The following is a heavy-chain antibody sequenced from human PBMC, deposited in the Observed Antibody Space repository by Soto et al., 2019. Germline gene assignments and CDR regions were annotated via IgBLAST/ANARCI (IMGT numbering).Heavy chain of an antibody. CDR2: IKSKTDGGTT. CDR3: TTDPIVVVPAAMGVSYYGMDV. J-gene: IGHJ6*02. V-gene: IGHV3-15*07. D-gene: IGHD2-2*01. Sequence: GGSLRLSCAASGFTFSNAWMNWVRQAPGKGLEWVGRIKSKTDGGTTDYAAPVKGRFTISRDDSKNTLYLQMNSLKTEDTAVYYCTTDPIVVVPAAMGVSYYGMDVWGQGTTVTVS. CDR1: GFTFSNAW.